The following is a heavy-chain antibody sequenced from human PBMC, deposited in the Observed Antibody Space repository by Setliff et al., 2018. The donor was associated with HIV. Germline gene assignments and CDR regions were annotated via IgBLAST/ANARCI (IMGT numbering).Heavy chain of an antibody. CDR1: GFTFYTYA. Sequence: SCAASGFTFYTYAVSWVRQAPGKGLEWVSTFGYSGSDTYYADSVKGRFTISRDNSKGILYLQMNSLRVEDTAMYYCAKPLPTANGWHRVFDFWGQGTSVTVSS. D-gene: IGHD6-19*01. CDR2: FGYSGSDT. V-gene: IGHV3-23*01. CDR3: AKPLPTANGWHRVFDF. J-gene: IGHJ4*02.